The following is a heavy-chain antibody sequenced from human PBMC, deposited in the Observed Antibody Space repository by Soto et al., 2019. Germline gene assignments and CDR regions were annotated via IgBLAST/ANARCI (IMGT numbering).Heavy chain of an antibody. CDR3: TRRGGFPFALDT. V-gene: IGHV4-59*08. J-gene: IGHJ3*02. CDR1: GGSISHYY. Sequence: QVQLQESGPGLVKPSETLSLTCAVSGGSISHYYWSWIRQPPGKGLVWIGYIADTGSTNYNASLRSRVTLSVDTSTNQFSLELRSVTAADTAVYYCTRRGGFPFALDTWGQGTMVTVSS. D-gene: IGHD1-26*01. CDR2: IADTGST.